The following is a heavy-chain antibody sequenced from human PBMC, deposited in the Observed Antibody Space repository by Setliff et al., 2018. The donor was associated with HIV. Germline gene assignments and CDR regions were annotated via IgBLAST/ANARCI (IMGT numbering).Heavy chain of an antibody. V-gene: IGHV4-4*07. CDR3: AREGWSDHYYYYMDV. CDR2: IFSSGTT. D-gene: IGHD2-15*01. CDR1: GGSISSYY. J-gene: IGHJ6*03. Sequence: SETLSLTCSVSGGSISSYYWNWIRQPAGKGLERIGRIFSSGTTNYNPSLQSRITMSVDTSKNQFSLKLNSVTAADTAVYYCAREGWSDHYYYYMDVWDKGTTVTV.